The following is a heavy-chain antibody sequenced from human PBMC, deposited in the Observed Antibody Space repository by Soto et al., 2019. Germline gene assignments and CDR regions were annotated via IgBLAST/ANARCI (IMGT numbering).Heavy chain of an antibody. CDR1: SSSSYY. J-gene: IGHJ6*02. Sequence: SSSSYYWGWIRQPPGKGLEWIGSIYYSGSTYYNPSLKSRVTMSVDTSKNQFSLKVSSVTAADTALYYCARQGFGQLHGLVDVWGPGTTVTVS. CDR3: ARQGFGQLHGLVDV. CDR2: IYYSGST. D-gene: IGHD3-10*01. V-gene: IGHV4-39*01.